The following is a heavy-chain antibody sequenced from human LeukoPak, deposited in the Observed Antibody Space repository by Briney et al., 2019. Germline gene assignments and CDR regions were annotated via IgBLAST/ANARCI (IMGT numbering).Heavy chain of an antibody. CDR3: AKRPHCSTPGCHHIEY. CDR2: ITGSGSGA. J-gene: IGHJ4*02. D-gene: IGHD2-2*01. V-gene: IGHV3-23*01. Sequence: QAGGSLRLSCTASGFTFSSHAMTWVRQTAGMGLQWVSSITGSGSGAYYADSVKGRVAISRDNSRNTLFLQMNTLRAEDTAVYYCAKRPHCSTPGCHHIEYWGQGTLVTVSS. CDR1: GFTFSSHA.